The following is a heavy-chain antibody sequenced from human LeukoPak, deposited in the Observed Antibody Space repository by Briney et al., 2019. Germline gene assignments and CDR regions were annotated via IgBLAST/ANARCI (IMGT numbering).Heavy chain of an antibody. V-gene: IGHV1-24*01. J-gene: IGHJ4*02. Sequence: ASVTVSCKVSGNSLSEVSIQWVRQAPGKGLECMGGFDPEEAKMVYARNFQGRVTMTEDTSTQTAYMELSGLTSDDTAVYYCTTRSGDFWSGFVNWGQGTLVTVSS. D-gene: IGHD3-3*01. CDR3: TTRSGDFWSGFVN. CDR2: FDPEEAKM. CDR1: GNSLSEVS.